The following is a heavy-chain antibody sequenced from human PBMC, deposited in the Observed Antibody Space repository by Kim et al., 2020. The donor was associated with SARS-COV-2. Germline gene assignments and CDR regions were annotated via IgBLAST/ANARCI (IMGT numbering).Heavy chain of an antibody. J-gene: IGHJ5*02. CDR3: ARLWAAAGTLGWFDH. Sequence: GESLKISCKGSGYSFTSYWIGWVRQMLGKGLEWMGIIYPGDSDTRYSPSFQGQVTIPADKSMSTAYLQWSSLKASDTAMYYCARLWAAAGTLGWFDHWGQGTLVTVSS. D-gene: IGHD6-13*01. CDR2: IYPGDSDT. V-gene: IGHV5-51*01. CDR1: GYSFTSYW.